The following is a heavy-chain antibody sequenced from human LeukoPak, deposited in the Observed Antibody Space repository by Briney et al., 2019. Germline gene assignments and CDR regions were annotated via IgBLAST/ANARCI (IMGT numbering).Heavy chain of an antibody. V-gene: IGHV1-46*01. CDR2: INPTGGST. J-gene: IGHJ4*02. Sequence: GASVKVSCKAFGYTFPSYFMHWVRQAPGQGLEWMGIINPTGGSTTYAQKFQGRVTMTRDTSTSTVYMELSSLRSDDTAVYYCARTAARRFDYWGQGTLVTVSS. D-gene: IGHD6-6*01. CDR1: GYTFPSYF. CDR3: ARTAARRFDY.